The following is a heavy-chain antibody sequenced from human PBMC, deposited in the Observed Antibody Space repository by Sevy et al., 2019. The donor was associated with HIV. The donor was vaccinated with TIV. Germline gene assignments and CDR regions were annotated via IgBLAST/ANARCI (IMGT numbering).Heavy chain of an antibody. J-gene: IGHJ4*02. CDR3: AREGLLEWLFSFDY. CDR1: GFTFSSYA. Sequence: GGCLRLSCAASGFTFSSYAIHWVRQAPGKGLEWVAVIWYDGTNEYYADSVKGRFTISRDNSKNTQYLQMNSLRAEDTAVYYCAREGLLEWLFSFDYWGQGTLVTVSS. D-gene: IGHD3-3*01. V-gene: IGHV3-33*01. CDR2: IWYDGTNE.